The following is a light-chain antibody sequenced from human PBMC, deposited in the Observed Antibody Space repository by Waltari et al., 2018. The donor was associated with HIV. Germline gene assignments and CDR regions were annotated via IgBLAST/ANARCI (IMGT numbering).Light chain of an antibody. V-gene: IGKV1-39*01. Sequence: DIQMTQSPSSLSASVGDRVTIICRASQSIGNYLNWYHQKSGTAPELLIYAASSLQSGVPSRFSGSGSGTDFTLTITSLQPEDVATYYCQQSSSSPPTFSQGTKVEI. J-gene: IGKJ2*01. CDR2: AAS. CDR1: QSIGNY. CDR3: QQSSSSPPT.